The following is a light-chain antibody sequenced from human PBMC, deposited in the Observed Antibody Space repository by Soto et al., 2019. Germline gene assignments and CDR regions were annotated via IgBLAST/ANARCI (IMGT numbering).Light chain of an antibody. V-gene: IGKV3-20*01. Sequence: EILLTQSPCTLALSPGERATLSCRASQSVSSSYLAWYQQKPGHAPRLLIYGPSRRATGIPDSFSGRESGTDFTLTITTLEHEDSAAYYCQQYNNWPPITFGQGTRLEIK. J-gene: IGKJ5*01. CDR1: QSVSSSY. CDR3: QQYNNWPPIT. CDR2: GPS.